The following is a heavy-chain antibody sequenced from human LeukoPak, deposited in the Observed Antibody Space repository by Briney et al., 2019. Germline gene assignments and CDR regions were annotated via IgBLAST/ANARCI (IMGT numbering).Heavy chain of an antibody. CDR1: GYTFTSYD. V-gene: IGHV1-8*03. Sequence: ASVKPSCKASGYTFTSYDINWGRQATGQGLEWMGWMNPNSSNTGYAQKFQGRVTITRNSSISTAYMELSSLRSEDTAVYYCARGDLVGADDTNFDYWGQGTLVTVSS. CDR3: ARGDLVGADDTNFDY. J-gene: IGHJ4*02. CDR2: MNPNSSNT. D-gene: IGHD1-26*01.